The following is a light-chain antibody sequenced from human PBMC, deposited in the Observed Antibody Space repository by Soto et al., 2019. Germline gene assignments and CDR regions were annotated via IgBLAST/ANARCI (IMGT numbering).Light chain of an antibody. CDR2: SSS. J-gene: IGKJ1*01. Sequence: EIVLTQSPGTLSLSPGERATLSCRASQRVSNNYLAWYQQKPGQAPRLLIYSSSSRATGIPDRFTGSGSGTDCTLTISRLEPVDLAVYYFLQNGNSAWTFGRGTKVEI. CDR3: LQNGNSAWT. V-gene: IGKV3-20*01. CDR1: QRVSNNY.